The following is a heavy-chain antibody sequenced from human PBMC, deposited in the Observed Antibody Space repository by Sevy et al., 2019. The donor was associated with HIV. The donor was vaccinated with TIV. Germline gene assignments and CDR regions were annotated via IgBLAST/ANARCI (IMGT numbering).Heavy chain of an antibody. D-gene: IGHD3-10*01. CDR1: GFTFSNFG. CDR2: ISFDGSES. V-gene: IGHV3-30*18. CDR3: AKDLNNKYERGVYWVGAFDN. Sequence: GGSLRLSCAASGFTFSNFGMHWVRQAPGKGLEWVAVISFDGSESYYADSVKGRLTISRDNSKNTLFLEMKSLRAEDTTVYYCAKDLNNKYERGVYWVGAFDNWGQGTRVTVSS. J-gene: IGHJ4*02.